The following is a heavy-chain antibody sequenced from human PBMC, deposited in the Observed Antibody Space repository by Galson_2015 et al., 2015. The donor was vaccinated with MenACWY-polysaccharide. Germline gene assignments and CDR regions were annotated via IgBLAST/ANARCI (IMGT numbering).Heavy chain of an antibody. CDR2: INSDGSLT. V-gene: IGHV3-74*01. CDR1: GFTYSGYY. CDR3: VVFLSGIPH. J-gene: IGHJ4*02. D-gene: IGHD3-3*01. Sequence: SLRLSCAASGFTYSGYYMHWVRHAPGKGLVWVSRINSDGSLTVYADSVKGRFTISRDNAKNTLYLQMSSLRAEDTAAYSCVVFLSGIPHWGQGTLLTVSS.